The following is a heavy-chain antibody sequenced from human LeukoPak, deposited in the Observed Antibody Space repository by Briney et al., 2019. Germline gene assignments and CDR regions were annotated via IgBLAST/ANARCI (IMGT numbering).Heavy chain of an antibody. V-gene: IGHV3-49*03. CDR1: GLTFGDYA. J-gene: IGHJ4*02. Sequence: GGSLRLSCTASGLTFGDYAMSWFRQAPGKGLEWGGFIRSKAYGGTSEYAASVKGRFTISRDDSKSIAYLQMNSLKTEDTAVYYCTRAMDYGGHLNFDYWGQGTLVTVSS. CDR2: IRSKAYGGTS. D-gene: IGHD4-23*01. CDR3: TRAMDYGGHLNFDY.